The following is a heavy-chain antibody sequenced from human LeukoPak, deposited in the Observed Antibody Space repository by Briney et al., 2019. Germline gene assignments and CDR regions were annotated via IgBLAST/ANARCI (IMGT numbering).Heavy chain of an antibody. V-gene: IGHV1-8*02. D-gene: IGHD6-13*01. J-gene: IGHJ6*02. Sequence: ASVKVSCKASGYTSTSYDINWVRQATGQGLEWMGWMNPNSGNTGYAQKFQGRVTMTRNTSISTAYMELSSLRSEDTAVYYCARGRLLSASSSWYFMTYYYYYGMDVWGQGTTVTVSS. CDR2: MNPNSGNT. CDR1: GYTSTSYD. CDR3: ARGRLLSASSSWYFMTYYYYYGMDV.